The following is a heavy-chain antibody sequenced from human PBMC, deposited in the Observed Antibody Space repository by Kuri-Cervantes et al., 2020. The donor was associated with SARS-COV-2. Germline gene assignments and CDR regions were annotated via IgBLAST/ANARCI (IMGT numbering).Heavy chain of an antibody. CDR1: GYSFTDYH. CDR2: INPNTGGT. D-gene: IGHD3-22*01. CDR3: ARDHYDSSAREGVFDY. Sequence: ASVKVSCKASGYSFTDYHLHWVRQAPGQGLEWMGWINPNTGGTNYAWKFQGRVTLTRDTSIRTAYMELHSLRSDDTAVYYCARDHYDSSAREGVFDYWGQGTLVTVSS. J-gene: IGHJ4*02. V-gene: IGHV1-2*02.